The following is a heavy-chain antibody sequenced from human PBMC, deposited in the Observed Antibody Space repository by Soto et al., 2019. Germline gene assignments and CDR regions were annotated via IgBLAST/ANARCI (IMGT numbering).Heavy chain of an antibody. D-gene: IGHD2-2*01. CDR1: RDSFSNYY. CDR3: ATGRSEVVPGAMDT. Sequence: KPSETLSLTCTVSRDSFSNYYCNWVRKSAGKGLEWIGRIYPTGSTTYNPSLKSRLTMSVDTSKNQFSLRLTSMTAADTAVYYCATGRSEVVPGAMDTWGQGTLVTVSS. J-gene: IGHJ5*02. V-gene: IGHV4-4*07. CDR2: IYPTGST.